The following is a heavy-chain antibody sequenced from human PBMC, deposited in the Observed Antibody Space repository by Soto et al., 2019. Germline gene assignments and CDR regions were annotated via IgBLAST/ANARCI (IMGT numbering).Heavy chain of an antibody. CDR1: GGTFSSYA. CDR2: TIPIFGTA. J-gene: IGHJ5*02. CDR3: ARVSRDYDSPA. V-gene: IGHV1-69*13. Sequence: EASVKVSCKASGGTFSSYAISWVRQAPGQGLEWMGGTIPIFGTANYAQKFQGRVTITADESTSTAYMELSSLRSEDTAVYYCARVSRDYDSPAWGQGTLVTVSS. D-gene: IGHD5-12*01.